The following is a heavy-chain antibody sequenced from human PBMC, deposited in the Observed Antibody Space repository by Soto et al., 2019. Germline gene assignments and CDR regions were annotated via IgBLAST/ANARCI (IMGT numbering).Heavy chain of an antibody. J-gene: IGHJ4*02. CDR2: VTYEETEI. V-gene: IGHV3-30*18. D-gene: IGHD2-15*01. CDR3: VKEQCSGYWRTADY. Sequence: QVQLVESGGGVVQPGRSLRLSCAASGFTFSDCGMHWVRQAPGKGLEWVAVVTYEETEIHYADSVRGRFTISRDNSKNRVYLQIDGLNVEDTAVYFGVKEQCSGYWRTADYWGQGTLITVSS. CDR1: GFTFSDCG.